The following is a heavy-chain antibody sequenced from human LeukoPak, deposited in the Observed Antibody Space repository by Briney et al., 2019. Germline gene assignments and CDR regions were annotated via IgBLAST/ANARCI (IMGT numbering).Heavy chain of an antibody. CDR2: IRGDGSMT. CDR3: ARVVPAAIDY. V-gene: IGHV3-74*01. J-gene: IGHJ4*02. D-gene: IGHD2-2*01. Sequence: GGSLRLSCAASEFTFSAYWMHWVRQAPGKGLMWVSRIRGDGSMTNYADSVKGRFTISRDNAKNTLYLQMNSLRAEDTAVYYCARVVPAAIDYWGQGTLVTVSS. CDR1: EFTFSAYW.